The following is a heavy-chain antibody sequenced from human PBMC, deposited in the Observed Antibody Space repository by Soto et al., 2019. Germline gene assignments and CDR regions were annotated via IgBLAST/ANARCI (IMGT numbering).Heavy chain of an antibody. J-gene: IGHJ3*02. V-gene: IGHV3-48*01. CDR1: GFTFSSYS. CDR2: ISSSSSTI. CDR3: ARDAGDRGDAFDI. D-gene: IGHD3-10*01. Sequence: PGGSLRLSCAASGFTFSSYSMNWVRQAPGKGLEWVSYISSSSSTIYYADSVKGRFTISRDNAKNSLYLQMNSLRAEDTAVYDCARDAGDRGDAFDIWGQGTMVTV.